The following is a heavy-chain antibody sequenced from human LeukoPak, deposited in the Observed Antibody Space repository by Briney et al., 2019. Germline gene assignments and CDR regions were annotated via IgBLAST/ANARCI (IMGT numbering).Heavy chain of an antibody. CDR2: IYYSGST. CDR1: GGSISSDY. J-gene: IGHJ5*02. D-gene: IGHD3-10*02. V-gene: IGHV4-59*12. Sequence: SQTLSLTCTVSGGSISSDYWSWIRQPPGKGLEWIGYIYYSGSTNYNPSLKSRVTISVDTSKNQFSLKLSSVTAADTAVYYCARVFPKNWFDPWGQGTLVTVSS. CDR3: ARVFPKNWFDP.